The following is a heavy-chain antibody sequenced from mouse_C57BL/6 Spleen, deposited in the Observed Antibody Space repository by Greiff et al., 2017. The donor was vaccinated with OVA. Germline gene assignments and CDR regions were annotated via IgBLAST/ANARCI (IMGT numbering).Heavy chain of an antibody. J-gene: IGHJ2*01. Sequence: VQLQQSVAELVRPGASVKLSCTASGFNIKNTYMHWVKQRPEQGLEWIGRIDPANGNTKYAPKFQGKATITADTSSNTAYLQLSSLTSEDTALYYCDREIYYDSDGFDYWGQGTTLTVSS. CDR2: IDPANGNT. V-gene: IGHV14-3*01. CDR3: DREIYYDSDGFDY. D-gene: IGHD2-4*01. CDR1: GFNIKNTY.